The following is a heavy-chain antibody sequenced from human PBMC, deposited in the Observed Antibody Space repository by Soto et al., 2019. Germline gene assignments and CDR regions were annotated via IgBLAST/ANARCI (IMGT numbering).Heavy chain of an antibody. J-gene: IGHJ4*02. CDR2: ISAYNGDT. CDR1: GYTFTNYG. Sequence: QVQLVQSGAEVKKPGASVRVSCKASGYTFTNYGISGVRQAPGQGLEWIGWISAYNGDTSYAQKLQGRVTRTTATSTSTAYMELRSLRSDDTAMYFCARVPSYLPEDYWGQGTLVTVSS. V-gene: IGHV1-18*01. CDR3: ARVPSYLPEDY.